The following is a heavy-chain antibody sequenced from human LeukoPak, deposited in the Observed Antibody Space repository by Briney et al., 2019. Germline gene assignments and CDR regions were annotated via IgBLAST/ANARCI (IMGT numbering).Heavy chain of an antibody. CDR1: GGTFSSHA. D-gene: IGHD2-2*02. J-gene: IGHJ4*02. CDR3: ASVPTSIPLDY. Sequence: GASVKVSCKASGGTFSSHAISWVRQAPGQGLEWMGRIIPILGIANYAQKFQGRVTITADKSTSTAYMELSSLRSEDTAVYYCASVPTSIPLDYWGQGTLVTVSS. CDR2: IIPILGIA. V-gene: IGHV1-69*04.